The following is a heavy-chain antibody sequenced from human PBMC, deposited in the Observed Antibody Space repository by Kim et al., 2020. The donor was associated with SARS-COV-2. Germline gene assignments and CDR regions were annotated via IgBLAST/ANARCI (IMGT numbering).Heavy chain of an antibody. V-gene: IGHV4-39*01. CDR2: IYHSGST. CDR1: DASTSTSSYY. J-gene: IGHJ3*02. CDR3: ARLIPTSTYGLRVFDI. D-gene: IGHD3-22*01. Sequence: SETLSLTCTVSDASTSTSSYYWGWIRQPPGKGLEWIGTIYHSGSTYYSPSLKSRVTISVDTSKNQFSLRLSSVTAADTSVYYCARLIPTSTYGLRVFDIWGQGTMVTVSS.